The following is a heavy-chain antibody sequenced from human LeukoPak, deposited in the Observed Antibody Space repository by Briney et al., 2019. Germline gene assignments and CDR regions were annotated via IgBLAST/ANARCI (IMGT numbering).Heavy chain of an antibody. CDR2: IYSDGST. CDR3: ARGYGGYGYYFDY. D-gene: IGHD5-12*01. Sequence: GGSLRLSCAASGFTVGSNYMNWVRQAPGKGLEWVSVIYSDGSTYYADSVRGRFTISRDNSKNTLYLQMNSLRAEDTAVFYCARGYGGYGYYFDYWGQGTLVIVSS. V-gene: IGHV3-53*01. J-gene: IGHJ4*02. CDR1: GFTVGSNY.